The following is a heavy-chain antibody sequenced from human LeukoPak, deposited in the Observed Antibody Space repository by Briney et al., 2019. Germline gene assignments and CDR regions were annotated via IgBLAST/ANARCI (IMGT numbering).Heavy chain of an antibody. Sequence: GGSLRLSCAASGFTFSSYSMNWVRQAPGKGLEWVSSISSSSSYIYYADSVKGRFTISRDNAKNSLYLQMNSLRAEDTAVYYCARDRGARLLRFYVSHAFDIWGQGTMATVSS. D-gene: IGHD3-3*01. J-gene: IGHJ3*02. V-gene: IGHV3-21*01. CDR2: ISSSSSYI. CDR1: GFTFSSYS. CDR3: ARDRGARLLRFYVSHAFDI.